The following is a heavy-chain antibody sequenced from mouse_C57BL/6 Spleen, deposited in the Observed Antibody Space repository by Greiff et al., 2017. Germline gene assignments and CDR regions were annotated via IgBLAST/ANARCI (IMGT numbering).Heavy chain of an antibody. CDR3: ARYIRNYYAMDY. CDR1: GYTFTSYW. J-gene: IGHJ4*01. D-gene: IGHD1-3*01. CDR2: IDPSDSET. Sequence: QVQLQQPGAELVRPGSSVKLSCKASGYTFTSYWMHWVKQRPIQGLEWIGNIDPSDSETHYNQKFKDKATLTVDKSSSTAYMQLSSLTSEDSAVYYCARYIRNYYAMDYWGQGTSVTVSS. V-gene: IGHV1-52*01.